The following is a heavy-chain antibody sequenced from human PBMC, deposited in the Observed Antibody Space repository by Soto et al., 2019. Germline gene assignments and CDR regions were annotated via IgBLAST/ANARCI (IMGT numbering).Heavy chain of an antibody. V-gene: IGHV3-23*01. Sequence: GGSLRLSCAASGFTFSSYAMSWVRQAPGKGLEWVSAISGSGGSTYYADSVKGRFTISRDNSKNTLYLQMNSLRAEDTAVYYCAKGMSYCGGDCYFDYYYYYGMDVWGQGTTVTVSS. D-gene: IGHD2-21*02. J-gene: IGHJ6*02. CDR3: AKGMSYCGGDCYFDYYYYYGMDV. CDR1: GFTFSSYA. CDR2: ISGSGGST.